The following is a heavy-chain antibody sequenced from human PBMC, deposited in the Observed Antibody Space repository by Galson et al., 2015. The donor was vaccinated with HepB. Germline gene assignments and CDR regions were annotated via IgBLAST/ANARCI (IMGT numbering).Heavy chain of an antibody. Sequence: SLRLSCAASGFSVSNNHMSWVRQAPGKGLEWVSAITDSGTTYYADSVKGRFTISRDNSKNTLYLQMNSLRADDTAVYFCLGDTGLVEFVYWGQGTLVTVSS. V-gene: IGHV3-53*01. CDR1: GFSVSNNH. D-gene: IGHD2-15*01. CDR3: LGDTGLVEFVY. CDR2: ITDSGTT. J-gene: IGHJ4*02.